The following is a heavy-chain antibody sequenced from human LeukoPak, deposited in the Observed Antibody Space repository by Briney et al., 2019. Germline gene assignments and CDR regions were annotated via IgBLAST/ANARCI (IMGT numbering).Heavy chain of an antibody. CDR1: GYTFTNYG. CDR3: ARDWFSGSDYFDY. D-gene: IGHD3-9*01. Sequence: ASVKVSCKTSGYTFTNYGISWVRQAPGLGLEWMGWISAYNGNTNYAQKVQGRVTMTTDTSTSTAYMELRSLRSDDTAVYYCARDWFSGSDYFDYWGQGTLVTVSS. J-gene: IGHJ4*02. V-gene: IGHV1-18*01. CDR2: ISAYNGNT.